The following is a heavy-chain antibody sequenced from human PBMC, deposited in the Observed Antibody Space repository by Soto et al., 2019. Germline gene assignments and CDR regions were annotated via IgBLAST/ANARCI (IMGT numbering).Heavy chain of an antibody. CDR3: ARDTERNWFDP. J-gene: IGHJ5*02. CDR1: GGSISSGGYY. V-gene: IGHV4-31*03. D-gene: IGHD1-1*01. CDR2: IYYSGST. Sequence: PSETLSLTCTVSGGSISSGGYYWSWIRQHPGKGLEWIGYIYYSGSTYYNPSLESRVTISVDTSKNQFSLKLSSVTAADTAVYYCARDTERNWFDPWGQGTLVTVSS.